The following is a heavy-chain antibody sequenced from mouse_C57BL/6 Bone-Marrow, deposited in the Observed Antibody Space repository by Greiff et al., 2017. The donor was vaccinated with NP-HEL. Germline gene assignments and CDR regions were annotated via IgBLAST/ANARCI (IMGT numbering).Heavy chain of an antibody. CDR3: ARGDDGYYLYSLDY. D-gene: IGHD2-3*01. Sequence: QVQLQQPGPELVKPGASVKLSCKASGYTFTSYWMHWVKQRPGQGLEWIGNINPSNGGTNYNEKFKIKATLTVDKSSSTAYMQPSSLTSEDSAVYYCARGDDGYYLYSLDYWGQGTTLTVSS. V-gene: IGHV1-53*01. CDR1: GYTFTSYW. CDR2: INPSNGGT. J-gene: IGHJ2*01.